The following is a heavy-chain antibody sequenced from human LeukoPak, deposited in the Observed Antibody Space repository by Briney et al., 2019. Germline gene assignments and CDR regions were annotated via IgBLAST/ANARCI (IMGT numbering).Heavy chain of an antibody. Sequence: GGSLRLSCAASGFTFSSYAMSWVRRAPGKGLEWVSGISGSGGSTYYADSVKGRSTISRDNSKNTLYLQMDSLRAEDTAVYYCAKDPNPREYQLLYGYWGQGTLVTVSS. V-gene: IGHV3-23*01. D-gene: IGHD2-2*02. J-gene: IGHJ4*02. CDR1: GFTFSSYA. CDR3: AKDPNPREYQLLYGY. CDR2: ISGSGGST.